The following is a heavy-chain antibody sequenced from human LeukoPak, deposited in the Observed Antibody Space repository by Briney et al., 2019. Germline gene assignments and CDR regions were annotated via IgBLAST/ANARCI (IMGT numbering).Heavy chain of an antibody. CDR3: ARGRAVAGTYFDY. J-gene: IGHJ4*02. D-gene: IGHD6-19*01. CDR1: GFTLSSYA. V-gene: IGHV3-23*01. CDR2: ISGSGRT. Sequence: GGSLRLSCAASGFTLSSYAMSWVRQAPGKGLEWVSAISGSGRTYYAAAVKGRLTISRDNSKNTLYLQMDSLRAEDTAVYYCARGRAVAGTYFDYWGQGTLVTVSS.